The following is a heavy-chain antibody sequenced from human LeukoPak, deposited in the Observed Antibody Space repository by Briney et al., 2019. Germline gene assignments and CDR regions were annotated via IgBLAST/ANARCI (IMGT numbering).Heavy chain of an antibody. CDR1: GFTFNNYA. J-gene: IGHJ4*02. Sequence: GRSLRLSCAASGFTFNNYAIHWVRQAPDKGLEWVAVISYDGSDKFYADSVKGRVTISRDNDKNSLYLQMNSLRAEDTAVYYCARSARDSEYTNMDHWGQGTLVTVSS. CDR2: ISYDGSDK. D-gene: IGHD5-18*01. CDR3: ARSARDSEYTNMDH. V-gene: IGHV3-30-3*01.